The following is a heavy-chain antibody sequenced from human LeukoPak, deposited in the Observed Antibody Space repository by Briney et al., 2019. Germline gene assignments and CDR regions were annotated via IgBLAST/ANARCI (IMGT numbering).Heavy chain of an antibody. CDR1: GGSISSSSYY. V-gene: IGHV4-39*01. J-gene: IGHJ4*02. Sequence: SETLSLTCTVSGGSISSSSYYWGWIRHPPGKGLEWIGSIYYSGSTYYNPSLKSRVTISVDTSKNQFSLKLSSVTAADTAVYYCASLRVSYYFDYWGQETLVTVSS. CDR3: ASLRVSYYFDY. CDR2: IYYSGST.